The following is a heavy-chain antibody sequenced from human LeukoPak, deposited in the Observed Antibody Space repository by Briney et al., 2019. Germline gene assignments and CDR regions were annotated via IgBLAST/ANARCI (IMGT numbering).Heavy chain of an antibody. CDR3: ARGPYDSSGYYWGVDYYYYMDV. Sequence: PSETLSLTCAVYGGSFSGYYWSWIRQPPGKGLEWIGEINHSGSTNYNPSLKSRVTISVDTSKNQFSLKLSSVTAADTAVYYCARGPYDSSGYYWGVDYYYYMDVWGKGTTVTVSS. CDR2: INHSGST. V-gene: IGHV4-34*01. J-gene: IGHJ6*03. CDR1: GGSFSGYY. D-gene: IGHD3-22*01.